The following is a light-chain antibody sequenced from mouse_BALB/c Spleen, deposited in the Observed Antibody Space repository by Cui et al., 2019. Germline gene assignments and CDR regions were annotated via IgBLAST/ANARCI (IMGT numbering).Light chain of an antibody. CDR1: QSPLNSGNQKNY. CDR3: QNDYSYPLT. J-gene: IGKJ5*01. CDR2: WAS. Sequence: DIVMTQSPSSLTVTAGEKVTMSCKSTQSPLNSGNQKNYLTGYQQKPGQPPKLLIYWASTRESGVPDRFTGSGSGTDFTLTISSVQAEDLAVYYCQNDYSYPLTFGAGTKLELK. V-gene: IGKV8-19*01.